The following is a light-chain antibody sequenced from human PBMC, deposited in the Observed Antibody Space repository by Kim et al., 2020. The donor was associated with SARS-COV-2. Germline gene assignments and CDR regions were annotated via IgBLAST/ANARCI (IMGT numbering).Light chain of an antibody. CDR2: GAS. Sequence: SPGLRAPLSGRASQSVSDSNLAWYQHKPGRAPRLLIYGASTRATGIPDRFSGSGSGTDFTLTISRLEPEDFAMYYCQQYGYSPWTFGQGTKVDIK. CDR1: QSVSDSN. CDR3: QQYGYSPWT. J-gene: IGKJ1*01. V-gene: IGKV3-20*01.